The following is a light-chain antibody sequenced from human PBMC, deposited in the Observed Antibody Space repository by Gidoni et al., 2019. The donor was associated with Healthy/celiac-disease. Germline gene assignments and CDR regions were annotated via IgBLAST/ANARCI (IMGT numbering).Light chain of an antibody. CDR2: AAS. CDR1: QGISSY. J-gene: IGKJ5*01. CDR3: QQYYSYRIT. Sequence: AIRMTQSPSSFSASTGDRVTITCRASQGISSYLAWYQPKPGKAPKLLIYAASTLQSGVPSRFSGSGSGTDFTLTISCLQSEDFATYYCQQYYSYRITFGQGTRLEIK. V-gene: IGKV1-8*01.